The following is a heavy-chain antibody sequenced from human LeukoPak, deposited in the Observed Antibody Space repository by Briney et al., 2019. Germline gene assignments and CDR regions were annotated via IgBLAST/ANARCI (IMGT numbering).Heavy chain of an antibody. CDR1: AFTFSDYY. CDR2: ISSSGSTI. V-gene: IGHV3-11*01. Sequence: GGSLRLSCAASAFTFSDYYMSWIRQAPGKGLEWVSYISSSGSTIYHADSVKGRFAISRDNAKNSLYLQMNSLRAEDTAVYYCARGRTGYSYGYDHWGQGTLVTVSS. CDR3: ARGRTGYSYGYDH. D-gene: IGHD5-18*01. J-gene: IGHJ4*02.